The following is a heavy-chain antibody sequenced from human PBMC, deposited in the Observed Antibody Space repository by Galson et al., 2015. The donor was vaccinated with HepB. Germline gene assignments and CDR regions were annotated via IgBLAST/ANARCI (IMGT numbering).Heavy chain of an antibody. CDR2: IWFAAI. Sequence: SLRLSCAGSGFTFSSYGMHWVRQAPGKGLEWVAVIWFAAIYYADSVKGRFTISRDNAKNSLYLQMHSLRAEDTAVYYCARDRGGSGSSLSYYYDMDVWGQGTTVTVSS. D-gene: IGHD3-10*01. J-gene: IGHJ6*02. V-gene: IGHV3-33*01. CDR3: ARDRGGSGSSLSYYYDMDV. CDR1: GFTFSSYG.